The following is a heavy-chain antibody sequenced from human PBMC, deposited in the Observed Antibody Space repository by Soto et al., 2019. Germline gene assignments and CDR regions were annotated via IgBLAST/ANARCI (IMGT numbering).Heavy chain of an antibody. CDR1: GYTFTSYA. J-gene: IGHJ5*02. Sequence: QVQLVQSGAEVREPGASVKVSCKASGYTFTSYAIHWVRQAPGQRLEWMGWINAGNSNTKYSQRFQGRVTFTRDTSANTAYMELSSLRSEDTAVYYCARSGASSVDWFDPWGQGTLVTVSS. CDR2: INAGNSNT. CDR3: ARSGASSVDWFDP. D-gene: IGHD2-21*01. V-gene: IGHV1-3*01.